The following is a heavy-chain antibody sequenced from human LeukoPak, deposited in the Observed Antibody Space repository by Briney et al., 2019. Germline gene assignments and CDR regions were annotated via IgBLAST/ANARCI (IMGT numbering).Heavy chain of an antibody. Sequence: PGGSLRLSCAASGFTFSSYGMNWVRQAPGKGLEWVALIPYDGLNKYYADSVRGRFTISRDNSKNTLYLQINNLRAEDTAVYYCARVVRVSYSLFDYWGQGTLVTVSS. CDR2: IPYDGLNK. V-gene: IGHV3-30*02. CDR1: GFTFSSYG. J-gene: IGHJ4*02. CDR3: ARVVRVSYSLFDY. D-gene: IGHD3-10*01.